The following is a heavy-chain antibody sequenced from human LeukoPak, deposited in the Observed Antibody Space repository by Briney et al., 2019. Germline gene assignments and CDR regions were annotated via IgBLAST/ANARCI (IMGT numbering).Heavy chain of an antibody. CDR3: ARDIAESIAARPGLFDP. Sequence: GGSLRLSCAASGFTFSSYSMNWVRQAPGKGLEWVSSISSSSSYIYYADSVKGRFTISRDNAKNSLYLQMNSLRAEDTAVYYCARDIAESIAARPGLFDPWGQGTLVTVSP. V-gene: IGHV3-21*01. D-gene: IGHD6-6*01. CDR2: ISSSSSYI. J-gene: IGHJ5*02. CDR1: GFTFSSYS.